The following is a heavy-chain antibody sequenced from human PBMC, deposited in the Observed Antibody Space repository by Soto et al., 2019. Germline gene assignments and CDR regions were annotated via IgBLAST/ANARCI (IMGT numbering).Heavy chain of an antibody. J-gene: IGHJ3*02. CDR1: GFTFSSYG. CDR3: AKDVTIFGVVISGAFDI. D-gene: IGHD3-3*01. CDR2: ISYDGSNK. V-gene: IGHV3-30*18. Sequence: GGSLRLSCAASGFTFSSYGMHWVRQAPGKGLEWVAVISYDGSNKYYADSVKGRFTISRDNSKNTLYLQMNSLRAEDTAVYYCAKDVTIFGVVISGAFDIWGQGTMVTVSS.